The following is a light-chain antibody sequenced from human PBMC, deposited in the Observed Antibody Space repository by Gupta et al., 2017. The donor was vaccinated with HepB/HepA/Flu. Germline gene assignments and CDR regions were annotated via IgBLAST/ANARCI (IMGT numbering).Light chain of an antibody. J-gene: IGLJ2*01. CDR1: SGDIGSFNR. CDR3: SSYTGTSTVI. Sequence: QSALTQPPSVSGSPGQSVTISCTGTSGDIGSFNRVSWYQQPPGTAPKLMIYEVSNRPSGVPDRFSASKSGNTASLTISGLQTEDEADYYCSSYTGTSTVIFGGGTKLTVL. CDR2: EVS. V-gene: IGLV2-18*02.